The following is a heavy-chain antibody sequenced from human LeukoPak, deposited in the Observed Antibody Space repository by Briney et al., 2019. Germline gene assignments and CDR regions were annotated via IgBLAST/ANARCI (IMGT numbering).Heavy chain of an antibody. V-gene: IGHV3-33*01. CDR3: ARDRHSSGWYFSLLEYYYYGMDV. J-gene: IGHJ6*02. D-gene: IGHD6-19*01. CDR1: GFTFSSYG. Sequence: GGSLRLSCAVSGFTFSSYGMHWVRQAPGKGLEWVAVIWYDGSNKYYADSVKGRFTISRDNSKNTLYLQMNSLRAEDTAVYYCARDRHSSGWYFSLLEYYYYGMDVWGQGTTVTVSS. CDR2: IWYDGSNK.